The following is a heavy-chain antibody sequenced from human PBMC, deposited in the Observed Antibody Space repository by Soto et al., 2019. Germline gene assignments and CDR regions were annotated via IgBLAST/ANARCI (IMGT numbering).Heavy chain of an antibody. CDR1: GFTFNNYA. J-gene: IGHJ4*02. CDR3: AKDRLAGNFDY. V-gene: IGHV3-23*01. CDR2: ISATCGST. Sequence: PGGSLRLSCAASGFTFNNYAMNWVRQAPGKGLEWVATISATCGSTYYADSVKGRFTISRDNSKNTLYLQMNGLRVEDTAVYYCAKDRLAGNFDYWGQGTQVTVSS.